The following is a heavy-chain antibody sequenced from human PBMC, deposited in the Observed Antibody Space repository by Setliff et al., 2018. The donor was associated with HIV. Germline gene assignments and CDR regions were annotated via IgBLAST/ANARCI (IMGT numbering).Heavy chain of an antibody. D-gene: IGHD2-15*01. V-gene: IGHV5-51*01. CDR2: IHPSDSNT. Sequence: PGESLKISCKGSGYSFTSYWIGWVRQMPGKGLEWMGIIHPSDSNTRYSPSFRGQVTISADKSISTAYLQWSSLKASDTAMYYCASSITVAAGRSHYYSAMDVWGQGTTVTVSS. CDR1: GYSFTSYW. J-gene: IGHJ6*02. CDR3: ASSITVAAGRSHYYSAMDV.